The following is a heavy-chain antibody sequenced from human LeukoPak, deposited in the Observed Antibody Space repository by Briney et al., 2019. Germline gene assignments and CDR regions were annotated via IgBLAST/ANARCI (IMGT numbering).Heavy chain of an antibody. CDR1: GGSISSYY. Sequence: ASETLSLTCTVSGGSISSYYWSWIRQPPGKGLEWIGYIYYSGSTNYNPSLKSRVTISVDTSKNQFSLKLSSVTAADTAVYYCARRGYYFEYFQHWGQGTLVTVSS. D-gene: IGHD3-22*01. CDR2: IYYSGST. CDR3: ARRGYYFEYFQH. V-gene: IGHV4-59*01. J-gene: IGHJ1*01.